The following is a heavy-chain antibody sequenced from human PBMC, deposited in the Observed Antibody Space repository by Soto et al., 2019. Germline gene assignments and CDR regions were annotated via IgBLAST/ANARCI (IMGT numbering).Heavy chain of an antibody. D-gene: IGHD1-26*01. CDR1: GFTFSSYA. Sequence: EVQLVESGGGLVQPGGSLRLSCSASGFTFSSYAMHWVRQAPRKGLESVSGVSSNGGGTYYADSVKGRFTISRDNSKNTLFIQMSSLGPEDQAWYYCVMGGELYWGQGTLVSVSS. V-gene: IGHV3-64D*06. J-gene: IGHJ4*02. CDR3: VMGGELY. CDR2: VSSNGGGT.